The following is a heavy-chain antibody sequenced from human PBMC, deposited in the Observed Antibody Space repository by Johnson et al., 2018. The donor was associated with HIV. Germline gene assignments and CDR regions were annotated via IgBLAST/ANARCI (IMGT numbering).Heavy chain of an antibody. J-gene: IGHJ3*02. CDR2: IKQGGSEK. V-gene: IGHV3-7*01. CDR3: ARDLSGSYRSDAFDI. CDR1: GFTFSTYG. D-gene: IGHD1-26*01. Sequence: EVQLVESGGGVVQPGGSLRLSCAAYGFTFSTYGMHWVRQAPGKGLEWVANIKQGGSEKYYVDSVKGRFTISRDNAKKSLYLQMNSLRAEDTAVYYCARDLSGSYRSDAFDIWGQGTMVTVSS.